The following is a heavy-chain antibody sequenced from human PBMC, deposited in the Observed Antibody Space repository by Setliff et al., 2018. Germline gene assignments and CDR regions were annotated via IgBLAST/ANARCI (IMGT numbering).Heavy chain of an antibody. CDR2: IIPILGIA. Sequence: SVKVSCKASGGTFSSYAVSWVRQAPGQGLEWMGGIIPILGIANYAQKFQGRVTIAADESTSTAYMELSSLRSEDTAVYYCARRYCGGDCSAYGMDVWGQGTTVTVSS. V-gene: IGHV1-69*10. J-gene: IGHJ6*02. CDR3: ARRYCGGDCSAYGMDV. D-gene: IGHD2-21*02. CDR1: GGTFSSYA.